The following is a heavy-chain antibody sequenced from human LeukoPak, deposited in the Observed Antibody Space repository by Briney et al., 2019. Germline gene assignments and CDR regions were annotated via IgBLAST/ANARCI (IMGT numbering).Heavy chain of an antibody. CDR1: GGSFSGYY. D-gene: IGHD2-21*02. CDR3: ARVGYCGGDCYPFDY. V-gene: IGHV4-34*01. CDR2: INHRGST. J-gene: IGHJ4*02. Sequence: SETLSLTCAIYGGSFSGYYWSWIRQPPGKGLEWIGEINHRGSTNYNPSLKSRVTISVDTSRNSFSLELGSVTAADTAVYYCARVGYCGGDCYPFDYWGQGTLTTISS.